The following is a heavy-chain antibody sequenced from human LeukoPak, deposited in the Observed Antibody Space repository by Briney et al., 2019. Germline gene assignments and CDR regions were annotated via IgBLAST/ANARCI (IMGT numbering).Heavy chain of an antibody. J-gene: IGHJ3*02. V-gene: IGHV3-48*04. CDR1: GFTFSSYS. D-gene: IGHD3-10*01. CDR3: ARGLNPPYGTMVRGSDAFDI. CDR2: ISSSSSTI. Sequence: GGSLRLSCAASGFTFSSYSMNWVRQAPGKGLERVSYISSSSSTIYYADSVKGRFTISRDNAKNSLYLQMNSLRAEDTAVYYCARGLNPPYGTMVRGSDAFDIWGQGTMVTVSS.